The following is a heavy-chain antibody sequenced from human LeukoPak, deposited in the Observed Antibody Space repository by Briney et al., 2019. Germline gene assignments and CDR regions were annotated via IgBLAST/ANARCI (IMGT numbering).Heavy chain of an antibody. CDR2: IYYSGST. D-gene: IGHD3-3*01. CDR1: GGSISSSTYY. V-gene: IGHV4-39*07. J-gene: IGHJ4*02. CDR3: ATERGYYDFWI. Sequence: SETLSLTCTVSGGSISSSTYYWGWIRQPPGKGLEWIGDIYYSGSTYFSPSLKSRVTISIDTSKNQFSLNLSSVTAADTAVYYCATERGYYDFWIWGQGTLVTVSS.